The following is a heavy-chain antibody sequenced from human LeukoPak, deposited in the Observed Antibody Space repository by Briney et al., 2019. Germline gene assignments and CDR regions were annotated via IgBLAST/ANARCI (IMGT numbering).Heavy chain of an antibody. CDR2: INPNSGGT. CDR3: ARDYYDSSGYYYPLHFDY. J-gene: IGHJ4*02. CDR1: GYTFTGYY. D-gene: IGHD3-22*01. V-gene: IGHV1-2*02. Sequence: ASVKVSCTASGYTFTGYYMHWVRQAPGQGLEWMGWINPNSGGTNYAQKFQGRVTMTRDTSISTAYMELSRLRSDDTAVYYCARDYYDSSGYYYPLHFDYWGQGTLVTVSS.